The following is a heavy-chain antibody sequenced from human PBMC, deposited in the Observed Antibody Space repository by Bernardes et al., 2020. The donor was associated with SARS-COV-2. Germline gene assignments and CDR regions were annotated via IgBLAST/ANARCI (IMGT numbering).Heavy chain of an antibody. CDR1: GYVFSDKW. Sequence: GESLKISCKASGYVFSDKWIGWVRQMPGKGLEWMGSVFPGDSDTRYSPSFQGQVTISADKSISTAYLQWSSLKASDTAMYYCAREGGNLYWYFDLWGRGTLVTVSS. D-gene: IGHD2-15*01. CDR3: AREGGNLYWYFDL. V-gene: IGHV5-51*01. J-gene: IGHJ2*01. CDR2: VFPGDSDT.